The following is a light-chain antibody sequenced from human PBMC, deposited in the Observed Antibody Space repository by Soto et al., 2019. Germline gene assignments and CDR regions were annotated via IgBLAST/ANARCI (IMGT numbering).Light chain of an antibody. CDR2: DAS. CDR3: LQYNSYPFT. V-gene: IGKV1-33*01. CDR1: QDISNY. Sequence: DIQMTQSPSSLSASVGDRVTITCQASQDISNYLNWYQQKPGKAPKLLIYDASNLETGVPSRFSGSGSGTEFTLTISSLQPEDFATYYCLQYNSYPFTFGQGTRLEI. J-gene: IGKJ5*01.